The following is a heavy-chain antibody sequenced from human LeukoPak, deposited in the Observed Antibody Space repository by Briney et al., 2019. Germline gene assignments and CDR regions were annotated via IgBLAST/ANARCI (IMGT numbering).Heavy chain of an antibody. CDR3: AREGYYYDNSGPLSYMDV. Sequence: SETLSLTCTVAGGSISSGSYYWSWIRQPAGKGLEWIGRIYTRGRTNYNPSLKSRVTISVDTSKNQFSLKLSSVTAADTAVYYCAREGYYYDNSGPLSYMDVWGKGTTVTISS. J-gene: IGHJ6*03. V-gene: IGHV4-61*02. CDR1: GGSISSGSYY. CDR2: IYTRGRT. D-gene: IGHD3-22*01.